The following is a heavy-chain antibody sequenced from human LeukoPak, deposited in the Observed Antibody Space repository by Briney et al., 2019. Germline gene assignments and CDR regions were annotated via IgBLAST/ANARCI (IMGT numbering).Heavy chain of an antibody. V-gene: IGHV3-9*01. CDR3: AKDRHNYYYYGMDV. J-gene: IGHJ6*02. Sequence: GRSLRLSCVASGFTFDDYAMHWVRQAPGKGLEWVSGISWNSGSIGYADSVKGRFTISRDNAKNSLYLQMNSLRAEDTALYYCAKDRHNYYYYGMDVWGQGTTVTVS. CDR1: GFTFDDYA. CDR2: ISWNSGSI.